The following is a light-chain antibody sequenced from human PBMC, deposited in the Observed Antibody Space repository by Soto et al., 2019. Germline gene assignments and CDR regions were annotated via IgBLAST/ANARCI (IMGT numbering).Light chain of an antibody. V-gene: IGLV2-14*01. Sequence: QSVLTQPASVSGSPGQSITISCTGTSSDVGGYNYVSWYQQHPGKAPKLMIYDVSNRPSGVSYRFSGSQSGNTASLTISGLQAEDEADYYCSSYTSSSTPVVFGGGTKLTVL. CDR3: SSYTSSSTPVV. CDR1: SSDVGGYNY. CDR2: DVS. J-gene: IGLJ2*01.